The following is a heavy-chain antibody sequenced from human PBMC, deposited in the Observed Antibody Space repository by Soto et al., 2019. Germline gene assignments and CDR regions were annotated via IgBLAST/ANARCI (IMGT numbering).Heavy chain of an antibody. J-gene: IGHJ4*02. CDR1: GYTFTSYD. Sequence: GASVKVSCKASGYTFTSYDINWVRQATGQGLEWMGWVNPNSGNTGYAQKFQGRVTMTRNTSISTAYMELSSLRSEDTAVYYCARRPYSGSIPDPRFDYWGQGTLVTVSS. D-gene: IGHD6-6*01. CDR2: VNPNSGNT. CDR3: ARRPYSGSIPDPRFDY. V-gene: IGHV1-8*01.